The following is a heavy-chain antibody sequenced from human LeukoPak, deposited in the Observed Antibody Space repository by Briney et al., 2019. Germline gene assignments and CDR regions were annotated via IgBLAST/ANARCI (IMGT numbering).Heavy chain of an antibody. Sequence: ASVKVSCKASGYTFTGYYMHWVRQAPGKGLEWMGGFDPEDGETIYAQKFQGRVTMTEDTSTDTAYMELSSLRSEDTAVYYCATLYGDYDWFDPWGQGTLVTVSS. D-gene: IGHD4-17*01. CDR3: ATLYGDYDWFDP. CDR2: FDPEDGET. V-gene: IGHV1-24*01. J-gene: IGHJ5*02. CDR1: GYTFTGYY.